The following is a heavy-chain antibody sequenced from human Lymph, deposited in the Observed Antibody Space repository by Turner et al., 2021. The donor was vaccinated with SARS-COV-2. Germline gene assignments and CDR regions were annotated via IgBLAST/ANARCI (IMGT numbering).Heavy chain of an antibody. V-gene: IGHV3-23*01. J-gene: IGHJ6*02. D-gene: IGHD3-16*01. CDR3: ANLYPTVSWEFPYGMDV. CDR2: ISGSGGST. CDR1: GFTFNNYA. Sequence: EVQLLESGGGLVQPGGSLRLSCAASGFTFNNYAMSWVRQAQGKGLEWVSTISGSGGSTYYADSVKGRFIISRDNSKNTLYLQMNSLRAEDTAVYYCANLYPTVSWEFPYGMDVWGQGTTVTVSS.